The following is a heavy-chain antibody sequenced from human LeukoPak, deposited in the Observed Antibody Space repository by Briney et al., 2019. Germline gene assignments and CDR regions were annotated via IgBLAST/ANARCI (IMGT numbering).Heavy chain of an antibody. J-gene: IGHJ4*02. V-gene: IGHV4-4*07. CDR3: ARHGGSGILSPDY. CDR1: GDSISSHY. D-gene: IGHD3-10*01. Sequence: PSETLSLTCTVSGDSISSHYLGWIRQPAGKGLEWIGITSGTGNYNPSLKSRVTMSVDTSKNQFSLKLTSVTAADSAIYYCARHGGSGILSPDYWGQGTLVTVSS. CDR2: TSGTG.